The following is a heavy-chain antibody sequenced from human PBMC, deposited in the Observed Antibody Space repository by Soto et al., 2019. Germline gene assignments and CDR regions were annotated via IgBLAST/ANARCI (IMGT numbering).Heavy chain of an antibody. CDR3: ARSECTSTSCYVVWFDP. CDR2: ISSSSSYI. CDR1: GFSFSNYG. V-gene: IGHV3-21*01. D-gene: IGHD2-2*01. Sequence: EVQLVESGGGLVQPGGSLRLSCAASGFSFSNYGMNWVRQAPGKGLEWVSSISSSSSYISYADSVKGRFTISRDNAKNSVHLQMNSLRAEDTAVYYVARSECTSTSCYVVWFDPWGQGTLVTVSS. J-gene: IGHJ5*02.